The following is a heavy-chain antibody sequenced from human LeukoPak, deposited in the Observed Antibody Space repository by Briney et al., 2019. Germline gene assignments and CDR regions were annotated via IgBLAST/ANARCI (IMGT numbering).Heavy chain of an antibody. CDR3: ARDLMGHYYMDV. CDR2: VYHSGAT. CDR1: GGSISSSTW. V-gene: IGHV4-4*02. Sequence: SGTLSLTCAVSGGSISSSTWWSWVRQPPGKGLEWIGEVYHSGATKYNPSLGSRVTISIDKSKNDFSLQLTSVTAADSAVYYCARDLMGHYYMDVWGKGTTVTVSS. D-gene: IGHD3-10*01. J-gene: IGHJ6*03.